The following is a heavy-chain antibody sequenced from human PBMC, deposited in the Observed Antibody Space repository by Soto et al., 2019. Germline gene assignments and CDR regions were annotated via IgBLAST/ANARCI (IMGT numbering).Heavy chain of an antibody. CDR1: GLIFNNAW. CDR3: TTDRNDL. V-gene: IGHV3-15*01. J-gene: IGHJ2*01. CDR2: IKRMTDGGPT. Sequence: GGSLRLSCAVSGLIFNNAWMSWVRQAPGKGLEWVGRIKRMTDGGPTDYAAPVKGRFTISRDDVKETLYLQMNSLTTEDTAVYYCTTDRNDLWGRGTLVTVSS.